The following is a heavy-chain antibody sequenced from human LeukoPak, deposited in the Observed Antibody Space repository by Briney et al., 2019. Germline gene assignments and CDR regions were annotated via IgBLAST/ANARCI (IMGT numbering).Heavy chain of an antibody. CDR2: IWYDGSNK. CDR1: GFTFSSYG. D-gene: IGHD1-26*01. CDR3: GGATTGSPV. Sequence: GGSLRLSCAASGFTFSSYGMHWVRQAPGKGLEWVAVIWYDGSNKYYADSVKGRFTISRDNSKNTLYLQMNSLRAEDTAVYYCGGATTGSPVWGQGTLVTVSS. J-gene: IGHJ4*02. V-gene: IGHV3-33*01.